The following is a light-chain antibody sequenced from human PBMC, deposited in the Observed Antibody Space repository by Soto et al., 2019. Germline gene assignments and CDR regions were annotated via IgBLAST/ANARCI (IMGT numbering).Light chain of an antibody. CDR3: NSYATSGAYV. Sequence: QSALTQPASVSGSPGQSITISCTGTSSDVGGYNYVSWYQQHPGEAPKLVIYEVSNRPSGVSNRFSGSKSGNTASLTISRFQAEDEADYYCNSYATSGAYVFGTGTKLTVL. J-gene: IGLJ1*01. CDR1: SSDVGGYNY. CDR2: EVS. V-gene: IGLV2-14*01.